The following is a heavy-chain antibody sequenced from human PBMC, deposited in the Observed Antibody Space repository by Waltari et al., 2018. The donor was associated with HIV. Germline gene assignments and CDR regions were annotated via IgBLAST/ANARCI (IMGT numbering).Heavy chain of an antibody. CDR1: GFTFGDYA. J-gene: IGHJ4*02. V-gene: IGHV3-49*03. D-gene: IGHD3-22*01. Sequence: EVQLVESGGGLVQPGRSLRLSCTASGFTFGDYAMSWFRQAPGQGLEWVGFIRSKAYGGTTEYAASVKGRFTISRDDSKSIAYLQMNSLKTEDTAVYYCTRVFPGPGLGYYYDSSALGYFDYWGQGTLVTVSS. CDR2: IRSKAYGGTT. CDR3: TRVFPGPGLGYYYDSSALGYFDY.